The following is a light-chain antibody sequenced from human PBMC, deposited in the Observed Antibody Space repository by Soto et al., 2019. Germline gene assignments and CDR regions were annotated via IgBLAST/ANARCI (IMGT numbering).Light chain of an antibody. Sequence: EIVMTQSPATLSVSPGERATLSCKASQSVGTYLAWYQQKPGQAPRLLIYGASTRATGVPARFSGSGSGTDFTLTISRLEPEDFAVYYCQQYGSSRWTFGQGTKVDIK. J-gene: IGKJ1*01. V-gene: IGKV3-20*01. CDR3: QQYGSSRWT. CDR1: QSVGTY. CDR2: GAS.